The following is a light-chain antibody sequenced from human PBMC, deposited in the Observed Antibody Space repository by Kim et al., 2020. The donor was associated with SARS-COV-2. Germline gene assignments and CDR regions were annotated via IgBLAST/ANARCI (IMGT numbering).Light chain of an antibody. J-gene: IGKJ1*01. CDR3: QQYNSYPWT. CDR1: QSISSW. V-gene: IGKV1-5*03. CDR2: KAS. Sequence: DIQMTQSPSTLSASVGDRVTITCRASQSISSWLAWYQQKPGKAPKLLIYKASSLESGVPSRFSGSGSGTELTLTSSSLQPDDFATYYCQQYNSYPWTFGQGTKVDI.